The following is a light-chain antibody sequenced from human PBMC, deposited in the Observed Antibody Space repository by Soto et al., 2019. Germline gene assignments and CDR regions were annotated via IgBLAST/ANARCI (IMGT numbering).Light chain of an antibody. J-gene: IGKJ4*01. V-gene: IGKV3-20*01. CDR2: GAS. CDR1: QSVRSNY. Sequence: EIVLTQSPGTLSLSSGERATLSCRASQSVRSNYLAWYQQKLGQAPSLLIYGASSRATGIPDRFGGSGSGTDFTLTISRLEPEDFAVYYCQQYASSPLTFGGGTKVEIK. CDR3: QQYASSPLT.